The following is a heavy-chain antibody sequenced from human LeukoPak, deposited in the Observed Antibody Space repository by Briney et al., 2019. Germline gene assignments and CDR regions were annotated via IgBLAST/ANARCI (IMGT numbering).Heavy chain of an antibody. J-gene: IGHJ3*02. CDR3: ARQGFSVGSNYYFAFDI. CDR1: GGSISNFY. D-gene: IGHD2-21*01. CDR2: IYYSGST. Sequence: SETLSLTCTVSGGSISNFYWRWIRQPPEKGLEWIGYIYYSGSTNYNPSLKSRVTMSVDTSKNQFSLKLNSVTAADTAVYYCARQGFSVGSNYYFAFDIWGQGTMVTVSS. V-gene: IGHV4-59*08.